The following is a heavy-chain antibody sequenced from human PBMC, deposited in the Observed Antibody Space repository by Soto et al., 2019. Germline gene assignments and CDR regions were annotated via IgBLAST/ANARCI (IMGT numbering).Heavy chain of an antibody. CDR2: ISAYNGNT. V-gene: IGHV1-18*04. J-gene: IGHJ6*02. CDR3: ARGTIAAAGTYYYCMDV. Sequence: DSVKVSCKASGYTFTSYGISWVRQAPGQGLEWMGWISAYNGNTNYAQKLQGRVTMTTDTSTSTAYMELRSLRSDDTAVYYCARGTIAAAGTYYYCMDVCGQVPTVTAS. CDR1: GYTFTSYG. D-gene: IGHD6-13*01.